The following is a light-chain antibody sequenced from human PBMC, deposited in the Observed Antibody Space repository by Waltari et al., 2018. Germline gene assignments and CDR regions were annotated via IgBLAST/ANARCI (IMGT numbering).Light chain of an antibody. CDR3: AAWDDSLNGPV. Sequence: QSALTQPRSVSGSPGQSVTISCTATRSDVGAYDSASWHHQRPGKAPKLIIYDVTELPSGVPDRFSGSKSGTSASLAISGLQSEDEADYYCAAWDDSLNGPVFGTGTKVTVL. J-gene: IGLJ1*01. CDR1: RSDVGAYDS. CDR2: DVT. V-gene: IGLV2-11*01.